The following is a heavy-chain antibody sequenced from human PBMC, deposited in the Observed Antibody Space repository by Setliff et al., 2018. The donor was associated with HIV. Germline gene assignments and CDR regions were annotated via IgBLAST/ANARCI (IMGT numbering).Heavy chain of an antibody. D-gene: IGHD3-16*01. V-gene: IGHV3-43D*04. J-gene: IGHJ4*02. CDR2: IEWHGGRT. CDR3: VKTTGSVLGTYYFDL. CDR1: GFTFDNYA. Sequence: HPGGSLRLSCTASGFTFDNYAMYWVRQAPGKALEWVSLIEWHGGRTFYADSVEGRFTISRDNTENSLYLQMHSLRPDDTAFYYCVKTTGSVLGTYYFDLWGQGTLVTVSS.